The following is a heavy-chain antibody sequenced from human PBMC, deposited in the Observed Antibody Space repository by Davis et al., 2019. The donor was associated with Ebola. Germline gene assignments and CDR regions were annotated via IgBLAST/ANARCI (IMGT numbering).Heavy chain of an antibody. J-gene: IGHJ4*02. V-gene: IGHV1-69*04. D-gene: IGHD5-12*01. CDR2: INPILGAA. Sequence: SVKVSCKASGYTFTNYGITWVRQAPGQGLEWMGRINPILGAADYAPTFQGRVTITADKSTVTAYLKLSSLTSEDTAVYYCSEQGFSGYTYFDSWGQGTLVTVSS. CDR1: GYTFTNYG. CDR3: SEQGFSGYTYFDS.